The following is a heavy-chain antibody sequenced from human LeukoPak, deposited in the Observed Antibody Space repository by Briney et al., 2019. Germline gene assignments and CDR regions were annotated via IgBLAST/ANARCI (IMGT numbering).Heavy chain of an antibody. CDR3: ARDLGQYYDTSDNWFDP. D-gene: IGHD3-22*01. CDR1: GFTFSNYW. J-gene: IGHJ5*02. Sequence: PGGSLRLSCAASGFTFSNYWMHWVRQVPGKGLVCVSRINIDGTSTSYADSVKGRFTISRGNAKNTLNLQMNSLRAEDTAVYYCARDLGQYYDTSDNWFDPWGQGTLVTVSS. CDR2: INIDGTST. V-gene: IGHV3-74*01.